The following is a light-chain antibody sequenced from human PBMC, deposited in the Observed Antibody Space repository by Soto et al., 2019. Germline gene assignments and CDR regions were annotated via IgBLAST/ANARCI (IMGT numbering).Light chain of an antibody. J-gene: IGKJ1*01. CDR2: KAS. CDR1: QTISTW. CDR3: QQYNSYPWT. V-gene: IGKV1-5*03. Sequence: IQMTQSPSTLSASVGDRVTFTCRASQTISTWLAWYQRKPGEAPKLLIYKASTLEVGVPSRFSASGSGTEFTLTINTLRPADFATYYCQQYNSYPWTFGQGTKV.